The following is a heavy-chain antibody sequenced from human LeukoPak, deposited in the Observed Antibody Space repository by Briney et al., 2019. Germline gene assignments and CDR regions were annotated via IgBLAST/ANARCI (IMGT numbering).Heavy chain of an antibody. CDR3: ARPSISSSTSCYGY. Sequence: GASVKVSCKASGYTFIDYYMHWVRQAPGQGLEWMGWINPKTGDTKYAQKFQGRVTMTRDTSISTAYMELSRLRSDDTAVYYCARPSISSSTSCYGYWGQGTLVTVSS. V-gene: IGHV1-2*02. D-gene: IGHD2-2*01. CDR2: INPKTGDT. CDR1: GYTFIDYY. J-gene: IGHJ4*02.